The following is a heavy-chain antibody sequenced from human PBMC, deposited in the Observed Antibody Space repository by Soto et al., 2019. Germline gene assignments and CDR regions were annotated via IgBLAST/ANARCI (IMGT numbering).Heavy chain of an antibody. D-gene: IGHD2-2*02. CDR2: IFYSGST. J-gene: IGHJ5*02. CDR1: GGSISSGGYY. CDR3: ARDDRYSSSTSCYTGWFAP. Sequence: SETLSLTCTVSGGSISSGGYYWSWIRQHPGKGLEWIGYIFYSGSTYYNPSLKSRVTMSVDTSKNQFSLKLSSVTAADTAVYYCARDDRYSSSTSCYTGWFAPWGQGTLVTV. V-gene: IGHV4-31*03.